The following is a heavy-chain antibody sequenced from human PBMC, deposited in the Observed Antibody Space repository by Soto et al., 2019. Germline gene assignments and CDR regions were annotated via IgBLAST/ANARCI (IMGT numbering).Heavy chain of an antibody. J-gene: IGHJ6*02. CDR1: GFTFTSSA. CDR3: AAAPSIFGVVNAYYYYGMDV. Sequence: ASVKVSCKASGFTFTSSAVQWVRQARGQRLEWIGWIVVGSGNTNYAQKFQERVTITRDMSTSTAYMELSSLRSEDTAVFYCAAAPSIFGVVNAYYYYGMDVWGQGTTVTVSS. D-gene: IGHD3-3*01. V-gene: IGHV1-58*01. CDR2: IVVGSGNT.